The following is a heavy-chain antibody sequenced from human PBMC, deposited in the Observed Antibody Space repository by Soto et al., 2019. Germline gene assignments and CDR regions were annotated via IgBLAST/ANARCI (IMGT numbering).Heavy chain of an antibody. Sequence: GESLKISCRTSGYTFTSYSVTWVRHVPGKVLEWMGRLDPSESSTNYGPSLHGHVTISVDKSTSTAYLHWDSLKASDTAIYYCARVVPNSWSHSGFWGRGXLVTVSS. D-gene: IGHD2-8*02. J-gene: IGHJ4*02. V-gene: IGHV5-10-1*01. CDR2: LDPSESST. CDR3: ARVVPNSWSHSGF. CDR1: GYTFTSYS.